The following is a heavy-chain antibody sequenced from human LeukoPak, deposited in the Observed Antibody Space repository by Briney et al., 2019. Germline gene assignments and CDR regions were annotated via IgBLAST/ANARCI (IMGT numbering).Heavy chain of an antibody. V-gene: IGHV1-18*01. CDR1: GYTFTSYG. CDR3: ARVPEGTGTTVPSDY. CDR2: ISAYNGNT. D-gene: IGHD1-1*01. J-gene: IGHJ4*02. Sequence: ASVKVSCKASGYTFTSYGISWVRQAPGQGLEWMGWISAYNGNTNYAQKLQGRVTMTTDTSTSTAYMELRSLRSDDTAVYYCARVPEGTGTTVPSDYWGQGTLVTVSS.